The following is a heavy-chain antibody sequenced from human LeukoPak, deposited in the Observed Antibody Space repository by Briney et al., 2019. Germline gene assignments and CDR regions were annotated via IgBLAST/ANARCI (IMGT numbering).Heavy chain of an antibody. CDR2: IYYSGST. Sequence: PSETLSLTCTVSGVSISSYYWSWIRQPPGKGLEWIGYIYYSGSTNYSPSLKSRVTISVDTSKNQFSLKLSSVTAADTAVYYCARAQGGPGFSFYYYYMDVWGKGTTVTVSS. D-gene: IGHD3-9*01. J-gene: IGHJ6*03. CDR1: GVSISSYY. CDR3: ARAQGGPGFSFYYYYMDV. V-gene: IGHV4-59*01.